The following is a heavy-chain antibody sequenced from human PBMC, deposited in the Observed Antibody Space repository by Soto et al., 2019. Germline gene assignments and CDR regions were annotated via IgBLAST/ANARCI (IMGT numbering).Heavy chain of an antibody. CDR2: IYWSGDE. CDR3: ARGLAARPVFASDI. J-gene: IGHJ3*02. D-gene: IGHD6-6*01. CDR1: GFSLSTSGVG. Sequence: QSTLKESGPTLVKPTQTLTLTCYFSGFSLSTSGVGVGWIRQPPGKALEWLAHIYWSGDEHYSPSLKSRLSITKDTSKIQVVLTMTNMDPVDTATYYCARGLAARPVFASDIWGQGTMVTVSS. V-gene: IGHV2-5*01.